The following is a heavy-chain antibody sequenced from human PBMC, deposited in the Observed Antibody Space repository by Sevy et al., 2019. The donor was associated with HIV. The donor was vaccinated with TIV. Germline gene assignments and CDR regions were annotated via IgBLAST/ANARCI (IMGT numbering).Heavy chain of an antibody. D-gene: IGHD6-19*01. CDR3: ATGSSCWPYLDY. V-gene: IGHV1-24*01. CDR2: FDPEDGET. J-gene: IGHJ4*02. CDR1: GYTLTELS. Sequence: ASVKVSCKVSGYTLTELSMHWVRQAPGKGLEWMGGFDPEDGETIYVQKFQGRVTMTEDTSTDTAYMELSSLRSEDTAVYYCATGSSCWPYLDYWGQGTLVTVSS.